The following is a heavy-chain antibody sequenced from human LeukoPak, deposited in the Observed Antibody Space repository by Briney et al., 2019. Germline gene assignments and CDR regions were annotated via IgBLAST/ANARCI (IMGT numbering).Heavy chain of an antibody. CDR2: IYYTGST. Sequence: SETLSLTCTVSGGSIRNDYWSWIRQPPGKGLEWIGYIYYTGSTNYNPSLKNRATMSLDTSRKKFSLKVNSLTAADTAVYYCARGGGYASPIGYWGQGALVTVSS. CDR3: ARGGGYASPIGY. D-gene: IGHD5-12*01. CDR1: GGSIRNDY. J-gene: IGHJ4*02. V-gene: IGHV4-59*08.